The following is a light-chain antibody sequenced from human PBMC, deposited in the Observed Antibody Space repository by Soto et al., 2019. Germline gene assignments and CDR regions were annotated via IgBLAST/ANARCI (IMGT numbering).Light chain of an antibody. CDR1: ESVGNY. Sequence: IVLTQSPATLSLSPGERATLSCRASESVGNYLAWYQQKPGQAPRLLIYASSRRATDIPDRFSGSGSGTDFTLTISRLEPEDFAVYYCQHYINSPWTFGQGTKV. J-gene: IGKJ1*01. CDR3: QHYINSPWT. V-gene: IGKV3-20*01. CDR2: ASS.